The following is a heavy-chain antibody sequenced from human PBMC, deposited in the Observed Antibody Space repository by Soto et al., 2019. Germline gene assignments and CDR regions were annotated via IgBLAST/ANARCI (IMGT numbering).Heavy chain of an antibody. CDR3: ARHLGSGPTRQAMGY. V-gene: IGHV5-51*01. CDR2: IYPGDSDT. Sequence: GASLKVSCQVSGYNFFNYWIGWLRQMPGKVLEWMGVIYPGDSDTRYSPSFQGQVTISADKSITTAYLQWSSLKASDSAMYYCARHLGSGPTRQAMGYLGQGTLSIVS. D-gene: IGHD3-10*01. CDR1: GYNFFNYW. J-gene: IGHJ4*03.